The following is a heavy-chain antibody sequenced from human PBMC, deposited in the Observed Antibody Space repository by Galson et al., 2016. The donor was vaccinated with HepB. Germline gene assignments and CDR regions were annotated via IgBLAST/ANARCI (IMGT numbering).Heavy chain of an antibody. CDR2: ISSSSSTI. CDR3: ARERWELLRGDRYYFDY. V-gene: IGHV3-48*02. CDR1: GFTFSSYS. Sequence: SLRLSCAASGFTFSSYSMNWVRQAPGKGLEWVSYISSSSSTIYYADSVKGRFTISRDNAKNSLYLQMNSLRDEDTAVYYCARERWELLRGDRYYFDYWGQGTLVTVSS. J-gene: IGHJ4*02. D-gene: IGHD1-26*01.